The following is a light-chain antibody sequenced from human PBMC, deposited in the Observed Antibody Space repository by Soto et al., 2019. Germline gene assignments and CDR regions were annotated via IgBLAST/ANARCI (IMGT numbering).Light chain of an antibody. CDR1: SSDVGTYNY. Sequence: QSVLTQPASVSGSPGQSITISCTGTSSDVGTYNYVSWYQQHPGNAPELMIYDVSNRPSGVSSRFSGSKSGNTASLTISGLQAEDEADYYCTSYTGSGTLVVFGGGTKVTVL. CDR2: DVS. J-gene: IGLJ2*01. V-gene: IGLV2-14*03. CDR3: TSYTGSGTLVV.